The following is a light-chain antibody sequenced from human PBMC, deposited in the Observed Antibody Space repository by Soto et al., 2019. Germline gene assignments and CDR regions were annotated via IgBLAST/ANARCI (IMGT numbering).Light chain of an antibody. Sequence: EIVMTQSPATLYVSPGERATLSCRASQSVSSNLAWYQQTPGQPPRLLIYGASTRDTGIPARFSGSGSGTEFTLPISSLQSEDFAVYYCQQYNNWQWTFGQGTKVDI. CDR2: GAS. J-gene: IGKJ1*01. CDR3: QQYNNWQWT. V-gene: IGKV3-15*01. CDR1: QSVSSN.